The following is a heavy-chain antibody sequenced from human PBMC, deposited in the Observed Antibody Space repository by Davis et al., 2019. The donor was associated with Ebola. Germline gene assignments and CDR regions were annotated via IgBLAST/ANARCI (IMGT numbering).Heavy chain of an antibody. J-gene: IGHJ5*02. V-gene: IGHV4-30-4*01. Sequence: SETLSLTCTVSGGSISSGDYYWSWIRQPPGKGLEWIGYIYYSGSTYYNPSLKSRVTISVDTSKNQFSLKLSSVTAADTAVYYWARDKGPYNWFDPWGQGTLVTVSS. CDR2: IYYSGST. CDR1: GGSISSGDYY. CDR3: ARDKGPYNWFDP.